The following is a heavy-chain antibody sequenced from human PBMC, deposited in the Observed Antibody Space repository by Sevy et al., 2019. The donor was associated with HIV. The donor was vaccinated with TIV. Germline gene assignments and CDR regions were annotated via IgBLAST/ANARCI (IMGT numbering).Heavy chain of an antibody. V-gene: IGHV1-18*01. CDR2: ISAYNGNT. CDR3: ARDGEVRVWFRGYGMDV. CDR1: GYTFTSYG. J-gene: IGHJ6*02. D-gene: IGHD3-10*01. Sequence: ASVKVSCKGSGYTFTSYGISWVRQAPGQGLEWMGWISAYNGNTNYAQKLQGRVTMTTDTSTSTAYMELRSLRSDDTAVYYCARDGEVRVWFRGYGMDVWGQGTTVTVSS.